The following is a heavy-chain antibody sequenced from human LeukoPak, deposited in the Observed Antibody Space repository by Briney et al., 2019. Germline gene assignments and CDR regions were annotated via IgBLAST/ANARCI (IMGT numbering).Heavy chain of an antibody. V-gene: IGHV4-34*01. CDR1: GGSFSNYY. Sequence: SETLSLTCAVSGGSFSNYYWSCIRQSPEKGLEWIGEINHSGDANYNPSLKSRVTISLDTSKNQFSLNLTSVTAADTAVYYCHMVRGGGYFDYWGQGTPVTVST. D-gene: IGHD3-10*01. J-gene: IGHJ4*02. CDR3: HMVRGGGYFDY. CDR2: INHSGDA.